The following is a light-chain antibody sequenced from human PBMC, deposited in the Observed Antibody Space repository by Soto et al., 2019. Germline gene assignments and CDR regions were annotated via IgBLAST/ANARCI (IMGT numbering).Light chain of an antibody. CDR2: DAS. CDR3: QQRNNWPPIT. CDR1: QSVSSY. J-gene: IGKJ5*01. V-gene: IGKV3-11*01. Sequence: EVVLTQSPVTLSLSPVERANLSCRASQSVSSYLAWYQQKPGQAPRLLIYDASNRATGIPARFSGSGSGTDFTLTISRLEPEDFAIYYCQQRNNWPPITFGQGTRLEIK.